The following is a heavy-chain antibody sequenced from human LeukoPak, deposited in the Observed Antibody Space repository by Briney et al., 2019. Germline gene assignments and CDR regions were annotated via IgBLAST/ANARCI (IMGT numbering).Heavy chain of an antibody. CDR1: GFTFSDYY. Sequence: GGSLRLSCAASGFTFSDYYMSWIRQAPGKGLEWVSYISSSGSTIYYADSVKGRFTISRDNAKNSLYLQMNSLRAEDTAVYYCARVRVRGVIISHFDYWGQGTLVTVSS. CDR2: ISSSGSTI. D-gene: IGHD3-10*01. J-gene: IGHJ4*02. V-gene: IGHV3-11*01. CDR3: ARVRVRGVIISHFDY.